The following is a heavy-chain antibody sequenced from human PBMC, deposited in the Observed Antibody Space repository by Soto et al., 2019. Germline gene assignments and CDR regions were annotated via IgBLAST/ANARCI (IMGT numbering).Heavy chain of an antibody. CDR2: IYYSGST. V-gene: IGHV4-59*01. CDR1: GGSISSYY. D-gene: IGHD4-17*01. CDR3: ARSSWDDYGEHEGCFDY. Sequence: SETLSLTCTVSGGSISSYYWSWIRQPPGKGLEWIGYIYYSGSTNYNPSLKSRVTISVDTSKNQFSLKLSSVTAADTAVYYCARSSWDDYGEHEGCFDYWGQGTLVTVSS. J-gene: IGHJ4*02.